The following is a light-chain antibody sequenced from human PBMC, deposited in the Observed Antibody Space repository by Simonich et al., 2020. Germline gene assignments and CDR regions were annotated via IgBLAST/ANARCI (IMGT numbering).Light chain of an antibody. J-gene: IGLJ3*02. V-gene: IGLV2-14*03. CDR3: CSYAGSSTLV. CDR2: DVS. CDR1: SSDVGGYNY. Sequence: QSALTQPASVSGSPGQSITISCTGTSSDVGGYNYVSWYQQHPGKAPKIMIYDVSKRPSGVSNRFAGSKSGNTASLTISGLQAEDEADYYCCSYAGSSTLVFGGGTKLTVL.